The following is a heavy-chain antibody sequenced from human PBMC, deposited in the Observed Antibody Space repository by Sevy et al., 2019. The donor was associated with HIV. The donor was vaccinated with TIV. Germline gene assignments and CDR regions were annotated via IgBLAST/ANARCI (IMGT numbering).Heavy chain of an antibody. D-gene: IGHD3-10*01. CDR1: GFTITGYV. V-gene: IGHV3-23*01. Sequence: GGSLRLSCVASGFTITGYVLTWVRQTPGKGLEGVSSIGFGGERTYYTDPGKGRFTISRDNPGNTGYLQMNSLRAEDTAVYYCAKIKDYGIESFYYGMDVWGQGTTVTVSS. CDR3: AKIKDYGIESFYYGMDV. CDR2: IGFGGERT. J-gene: IGHJ6*02.